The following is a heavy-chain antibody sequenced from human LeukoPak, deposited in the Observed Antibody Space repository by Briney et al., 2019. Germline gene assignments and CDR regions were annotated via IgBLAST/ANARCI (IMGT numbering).Heavy chain of an antibody. J-gene: IGHJ4*02. CDR1: GYTFTGYY. D-gene: IGHD4-17*01. V-gene: IGHV1-2*02. Sequence: ASVKVSCKASGYTFTGYYMHWVRQAPGQGLEWMGWINPNSGGTNYAQKFQGRVTMTRDTSISTAYMELSRLRSDGTAVYYCARDLYGDYDFDYWGQGTLVTVSS. CDR2: INPNSGGT. CDR3: ARDLYGDYDFDY.